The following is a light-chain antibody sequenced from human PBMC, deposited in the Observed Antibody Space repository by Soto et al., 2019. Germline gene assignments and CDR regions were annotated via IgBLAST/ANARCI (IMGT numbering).Light chain of an antibody. CDR3: QQIKNYPRAT. V-gene: IGKV1-9*01. J-gene: IGKJ2*01. Sequence: DSQLTHSPPFLPASLGYTVTITCRASQDISNYLAWFQQRPGEAPKLLIFAASTLQGGVPSRFSGSGSGTEFTLTISSLQPEDFATNFCQQIKNYPRATLGQGTRLEIK. CDR1: QDISNY. CDR2: AAS.